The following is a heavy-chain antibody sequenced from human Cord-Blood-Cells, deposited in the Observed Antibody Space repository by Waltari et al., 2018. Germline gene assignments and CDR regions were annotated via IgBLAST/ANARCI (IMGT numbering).Heavy chain of an antibody. J-gene: IGHJ3*02. CDR3: ARDRLGGAFDI. V-gene: IGHV3-7*01. CDR2: IKQDGSEK. Sequence: EVQLVESGGGLVQPGGSLRLSCAASGFTFSSYWMSWVRQAPGKGLEWVANIKQDGSEKYYVDSVKVRFTISRDNAKNSLYLQMNSLRAEDTAVYYCARDRLGGAFDIWGQGTMVTVSS. CDR1: GFTFSSYW. D-gene: IGHD3-9*01.